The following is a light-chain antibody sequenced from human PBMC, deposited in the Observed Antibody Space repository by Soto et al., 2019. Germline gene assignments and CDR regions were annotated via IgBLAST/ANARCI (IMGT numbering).Light chain of an antibody. Sequence: DIQMTQSPSSRSASAGDGVTITFRASQSISNYLNLYQHKPGKAPKILIYYASNLESGVPSRFSGSGSGTGFTLTISSLKPEDFASYYCKQSYSNRKCGNGTTGDIK. CDR1: QSISNY. J-gene: IGKJ1*01. V-gene: IGKV1-39*01. CDR3: KQSYSNRK. CDR2: YAS.